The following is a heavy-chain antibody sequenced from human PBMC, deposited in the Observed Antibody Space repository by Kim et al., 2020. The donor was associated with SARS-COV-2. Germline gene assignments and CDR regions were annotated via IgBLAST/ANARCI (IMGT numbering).Heavy chain of an antibody. V-gene: IGHV4-34*01. D-gene: IGHD3-3*01. CDR3: ARGKTIFGVVISGNWFDP. J-gene: IGHJ5*02. CDR2: INHSGST. Sequence: SETLSLTCAVYGGSFSGYYWSWIRQPPGKGLEWIGEINHSGSTNYNPSLKSRVTISVDTSKNQFSLKLSSVTAADTAVYYCARGKTIFGVVISGNWFDPWGQGTLVTVSS. CDR1: GGSFSGYY.